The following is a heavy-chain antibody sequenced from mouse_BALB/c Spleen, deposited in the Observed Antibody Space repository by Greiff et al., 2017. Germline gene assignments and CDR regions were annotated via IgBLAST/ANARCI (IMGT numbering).Heavy chain of an antibody. D-gene: IGHD3-2*01. CDR1: GFSLTSYG. CDR3: ARDGRQLGLRSGFAY. Sequence: VQLVESGPGLVAPSQSLSITCTVSGFSLTSYGVHWVRQPPGKGLEWLGVIWAGGSTNYNSALMSRLSISKDNSKSQVFLKMNSLQTDDTAMYYCARDGRQLGLRSGFAYWGQGTSVTVSS. V-gene: IGHV2-9*02. J-gene: IGHJ4*01. CDR2: IWAGGST.